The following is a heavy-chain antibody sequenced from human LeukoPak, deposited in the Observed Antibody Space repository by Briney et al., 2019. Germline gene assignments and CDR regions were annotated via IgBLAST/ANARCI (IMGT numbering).Heavy chain of an antibody. CDR3: ARVYCSSTSCLFDY. CDR2: VHTSGST. J-gene: IGHJ4*02. D-gene: IGHD2-2*01. CDR1: GGSISSYY. V-gene: IGHV4-4*07. Sequence: SETLFLTCTVSGGSISSYYWSWIRQPAGKGLEWIGRVHTSGSTNYNPSLKSRVTMSVDTSKNQFSLKLSSVTAADTAVYYCARVYCSSTSCLFDYWGQGTLVTVSS.